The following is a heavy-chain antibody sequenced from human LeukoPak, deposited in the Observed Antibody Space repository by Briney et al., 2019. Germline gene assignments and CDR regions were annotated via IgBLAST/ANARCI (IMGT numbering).Heavy chain of an antibody. J-gene: IGHJ4*02. V-gene: IGHV4-39*01. CDR3: ARIRVVAGVNYFDY. D-gene: IGHD2-15*01. CDR1: GGSISSSDYY. Sequence: SETLSLTCTVSGGSISSSDYYWGWIRQPPGKGLEWIGSIYYSGSTYYNPSLKSRVTISVDTSKNQFSLRLSSVTAADTAVYYCARIRVVAGVNYFDYWGQGTLVTVSS. CDR2: IYYSGST.